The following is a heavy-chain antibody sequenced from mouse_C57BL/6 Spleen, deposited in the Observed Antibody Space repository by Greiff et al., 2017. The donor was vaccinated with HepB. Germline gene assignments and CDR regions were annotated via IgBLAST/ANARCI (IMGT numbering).Heavy chain of an antibody. Sequence: QVQLKESGPGLVAPSQSLSITCTVSGFSLTSYAISWVRQPPGKGLEWLGVIWPGGGTNYNSALKSRLSISKDNCKSHVFLKMNSLQTEDTARYYCARTHYGSSYYFYYWGQGTTLTVSS. D-gene: IGHD1-1*01. J-gene: IGHJ2*01. CDR2: IWPGGGT. V-gene: IGHV2-9-1*01. CDR1: GFSLTSYA. CDR3: ARTHYGSSYYFYY.